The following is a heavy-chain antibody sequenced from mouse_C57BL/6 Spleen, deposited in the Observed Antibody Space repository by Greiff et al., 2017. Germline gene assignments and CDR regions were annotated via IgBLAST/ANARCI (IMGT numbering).Heavy chain of an antibody. D-gene: IGHD3-3*01. J-gene: IGHJ2*01. CDR1: GFTFSSYT. CDR2: ISGGGGNT. Sequence: DVMLVESGGGLVKPGGSLKLSCAASGFTFSSYTMSWVRQTPEKRLEWVATISGGGGNTYYPDSVKGRFTISRDNAKNTLYLQMSSLKSEDTAMYYCAREGDLFDYWGQGTTLTVSS. CDR3: AREGDLFDY. V-gene: IGHV5-9*01.